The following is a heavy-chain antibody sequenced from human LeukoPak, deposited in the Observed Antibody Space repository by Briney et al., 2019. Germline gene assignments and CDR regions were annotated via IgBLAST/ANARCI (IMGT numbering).Heavy chain of an antibody. CDR3: AREAFVVVPAAIGYYFDY. D-gene: IGHD2-2*02. Sequence: ASAKVSCKASGYTFTSYYMHWVRQAPGQGLEWMGIINPSGGSTSYAQKFQGRVTMTRDTSTSTVYMELSSLRSEDTAVYYCAREAFVVVPAAIGYYFDYWGQGTLVTVSS. V-gene: IGHV1-46*01. CDR2: INPSGGST. CDR1: GYTFTSYY. J-gene: IGHJ4*02.